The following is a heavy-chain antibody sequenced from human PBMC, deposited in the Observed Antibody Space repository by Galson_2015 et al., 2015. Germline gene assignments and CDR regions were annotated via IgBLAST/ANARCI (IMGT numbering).Heavy chain of an antibody. CDR3: AKESAVAGYGMDV. CDR2: ISYDGSNK. D-gene: IGHD6-19*01. Sequence: SLRLSCAASGFTFSSYGMHWVRQAPGKGLEWVAVISYDGSNKYYADSVKGRFTISRDNSKNTLYLQMNSLRAEDTAVYYCAKESAVAGYGMDVWGQGTTVTVSS. CDR1: GFTFSSYG. V-gene: IGHV3-30*18. J-gene: IGHJ6*02.